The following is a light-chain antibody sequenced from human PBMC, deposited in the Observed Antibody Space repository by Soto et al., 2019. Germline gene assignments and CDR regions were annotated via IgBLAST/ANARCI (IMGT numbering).Light chain of an antibody. J-gene: IGKJ1*01. CDR1: QSVSSSY. Sequence: DIVMTQSPGTLSVSPGERATLSCRASQSVSSSYLAWYQQKPGQAPMLLIYGASSRATGIPERFSGSGSGTDFTLTISRLEPEDFAVYYCQQDGSSPGTFGQGTKVEIK. V-gene: IGKV3-20*01. CDR3: QQDGSSPGT. CDR2: GAS.